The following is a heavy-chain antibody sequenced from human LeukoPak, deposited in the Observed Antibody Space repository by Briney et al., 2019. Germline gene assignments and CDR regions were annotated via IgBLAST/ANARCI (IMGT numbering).Heavy chain of an antibody. CDR2: IYYSGST. CDR1: GGSISSSSYY. CDR3: ARVGYYGSGSA. Sequence: SETLSLTCTVSGGSISSSSYYWGWIRQPPGKGLEWIGNIYYSGSTYYNPSLKSRVTISVDTSKNQFSLKLSSVTAADTAVYYCARVGYYGSGSAWGQGTLVTVSS. V-gene: IGHV4-39*07. J-gene: IGHJ5*02. D-gene: IGHD3-10*01.